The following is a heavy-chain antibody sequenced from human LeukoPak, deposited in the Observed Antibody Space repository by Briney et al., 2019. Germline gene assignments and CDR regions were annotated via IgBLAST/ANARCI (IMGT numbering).Heavy chain of an antibody. Sequence: GGSLRLPCAASGFTFSSYWMSWVRQAPGKGLEWVANIKQDGSEKYYVDSVKGRFTISRDNAKNSLYLQMNSLRAEDTAVYYCAREGLYSSSWSAFDIWGQGTMVTVSS. D-gene: IGHD6-13*01. V-gene: IGHV3-7*01. CDR2: IKQDGSEK. CDR1: GFTFSSYW. CDR3: AREGLYSSSWSAFDI. J-gene: IGHJ3*02.